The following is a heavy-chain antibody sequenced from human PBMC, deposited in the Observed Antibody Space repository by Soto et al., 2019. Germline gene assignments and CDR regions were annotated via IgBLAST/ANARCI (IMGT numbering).Heavy chain of an antibody. J-gene: IGHJ4*02. CDR3: PGLRCYAGGPIDY. CDR2: ISYSGNT. D-gene: IGHD2-8*02. CDR1: GGSIISGY. V-gene: IGHV4-59*01. Sequence: QVQLQESGPGLVKPSETLSLTCTVSGGSIISGYWSWIRQPPGKGLEWIGYISYSGNTNYNPSLKSRDTMSVDTPNNQSTLRLSSVTTADTAVYYCPGLRCYAGGPIDYWGQGTRGTVAS.